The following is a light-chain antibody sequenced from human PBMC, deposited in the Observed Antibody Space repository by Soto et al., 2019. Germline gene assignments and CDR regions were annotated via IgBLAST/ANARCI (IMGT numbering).Light chain of an antibody. CDR1: QGISSD. V-gene: IGKV1-13*02. Sequence: AIQLTQSPSSLSASVGDRVTITCRASQGISSDLGWYQQKPGKAPKVLIYDASNLESGVPSRFSGSGSGTDFTLTISFLQPEEFATYYCQQFNTYPLTFGGGTKVEIK. CDR2: DAS. J-gene: IGKJ4*01. CDR3: QQFNTYPLT.